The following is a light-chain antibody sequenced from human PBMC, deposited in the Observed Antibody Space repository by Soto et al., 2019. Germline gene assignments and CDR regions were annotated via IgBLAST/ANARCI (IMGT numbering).Light chain of an antibody. V-gene: IGKV3-15*01. J-gene: IGKJ5*01. CDR3: QQYNNWPPIT. CDR1: QSVSTN. CDR2: GAS. Sequence: EIVMTQSPVTLSVSPGERATLSCRASQSVSTNLAWYQQKPAQAPRLLIYGASTRATDIPARFSGSGSGTEFTLTISSLQSEDFAVYYCQQYNNWPPITFGQGTRLEIK.